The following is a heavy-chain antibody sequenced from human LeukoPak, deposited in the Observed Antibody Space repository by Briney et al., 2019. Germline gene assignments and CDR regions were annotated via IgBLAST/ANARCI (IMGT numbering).Heavy chain of an antibody. CDR3: ARGSGYSYGLTDY. CDR2: IYYSGST. V-gene: IGHV4-59*01. J-gene: IGHJ4*02. Sequence: SETLSLTCTVSGGSISSYYWSWIRQPPGKGLEWIGYIYYSGSTNYNPSLKSRVTISVDTSKNQFSLKLSSVTAADTAVYYCARGSGYSYGLTDYWGQGTLVTVFS. CDR1: GGSISSYY. D-gene: IGHD5-18*01.